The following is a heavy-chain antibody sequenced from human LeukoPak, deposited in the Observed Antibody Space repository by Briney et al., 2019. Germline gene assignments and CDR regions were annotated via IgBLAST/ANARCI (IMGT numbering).Heavy chain of an antibody. CDR1: GFIFSSYG. J-gene: IGHJ3*02. V-gene: IGHV3-30*18. D-gene: IGHD3-10*01. Sequence: GGSLRLSCAASGFIFSSYGMHWVRQAPGKGLEWVAVISYDGSNKYYADSVKGRFTISRDNSKNTMYLQMNSLRTEDTAVYSCAKPRFGSGRGNGFDMWGQGTLVTVSS. CDR2: ISYDGSNK. CDR3: AKPRFGSGRGNGFDM.